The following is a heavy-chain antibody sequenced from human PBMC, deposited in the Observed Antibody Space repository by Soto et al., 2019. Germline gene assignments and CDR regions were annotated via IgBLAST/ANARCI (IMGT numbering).Heavy chain of an antibody. CDR1: GFTFSSYA. J-gene: IGHJ4*02. CDR3: AKVKARPIGPNGGCFDY. CDR2: FSGSGGST. Sequence: GGSLRLSCAASGFTFSSYAMSWVRQAPGKGLEWSSAFSGSGGSTYYADSVKGRFTISRDNSKNTLYLQMNSLRAEDTAVYYCAKVKARPIGPNGGCFDYWGQGT. D-gene: IGHD2-8*01. V-gene: IGHV3-23*01.